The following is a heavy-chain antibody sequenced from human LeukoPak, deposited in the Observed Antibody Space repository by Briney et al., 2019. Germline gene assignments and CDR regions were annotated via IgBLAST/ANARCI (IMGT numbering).Heavy chain of an antibody. Sequence: SETLSLTCAVSGYSISSGYYWGWIRQPPGKGLEWIASIYHSGSTYYNPSLKSRVTISVDTSKNQFSLKLSSVTAADTAVYYCARYFGNQLGDAFDIWGQGTMVTVSS. CDR3: ARYFGNQLGDAFDI. D-gene: IGHD2-2*01. CDR2: IYHSGST. J-gene: IGHJ3*02. V-gene: IGHV4-38-2*01. CDR1: GYSISSGYY.